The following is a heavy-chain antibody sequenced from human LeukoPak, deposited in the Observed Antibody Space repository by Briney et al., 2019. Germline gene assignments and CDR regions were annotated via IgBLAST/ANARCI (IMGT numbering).Heavy chain of an antibody. CDR2: THYRGDI. V-gene: IGHV4-59*02. Sequence: PSETLSLTCSVSGASVSSDYWNWIRQSPGRGLEWIVYTHYRGDINYNPSLKSRLTMSVDASSNQVSLKLSSVTAADAAVYYCGRNLGSGSDHWGQGTLVTVSS. CDR3: GRNLGSGSDH. J-gene: IGHJ4*02. CDR1: GASVSSDY. D-gene: IGHD3-10*01.